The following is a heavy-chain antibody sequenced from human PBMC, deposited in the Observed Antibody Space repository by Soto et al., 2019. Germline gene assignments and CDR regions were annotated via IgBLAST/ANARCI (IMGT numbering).Heavy chain of an antibody. Sequence: EVQLVESGGGLVQPGGSLRLSCAASGFTFSGYSLNWVRQAPGKGLEWVSYISGTSSTIYYADSVEGRFTISRDNAKKSLYLHRNSLRAEDTAVYYCARDRAEDYWGQGTLVTVSS. J-gene: IGHJ4*02. CDR3: ARDRAEDY. V-gene: IGHV3-48*01. CDR1: GFTFSGYS. CDR2: ISGTSSTI.